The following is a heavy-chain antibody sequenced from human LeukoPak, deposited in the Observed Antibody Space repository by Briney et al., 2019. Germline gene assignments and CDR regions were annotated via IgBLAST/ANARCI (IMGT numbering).Heavy chain of an antibody. Sequence: PSETLSLTCSVSGGSISSGNYHWTWIRQSPGEGLEWIGNSYDTGSTYYKPSLKSRVTISVDTSKNQFSLKLSSVTAADTAVYYCARHGDGGLHYWGQGTLVTVSS. V-gene: IGHV4-39*01. CDR3: ARHGDGGLHY. CDR2: SYDTGST. J-gene: IGHJ4*02. D-gene: IGHD2-15*01. CDR1: GGSISSGNYH.